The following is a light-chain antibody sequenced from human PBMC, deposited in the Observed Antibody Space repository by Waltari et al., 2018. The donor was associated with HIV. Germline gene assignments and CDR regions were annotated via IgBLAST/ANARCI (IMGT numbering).Light chain of an antibody. CDR3: SSFITTTTHVV. Sequence: QSALTQPASVSGSLGQSVTISCTGANSDIGGYNYVSWYQQPPGKAPKLIIHEVSTRPSGVSDRFSGSKSGNTASLTISGLQAEDESDYYCSSFITTTTHVVFGGGTRLTVL. CDR1: NSDIGGYNY. J-gene: IGLJ2*01. V-gene: IGLV2-14*01. CDR2: EVS.